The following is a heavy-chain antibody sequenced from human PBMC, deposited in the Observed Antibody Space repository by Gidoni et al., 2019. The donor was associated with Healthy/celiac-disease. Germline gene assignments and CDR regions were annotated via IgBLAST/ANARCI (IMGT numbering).Heavy chain of an antibody. D-gene: IGHD3-3*01. V-gene: IGHV3-48*01. J-gene: IGHJ6*02. Sequence: EVQLVESGGGLVQPGGSLRLSCAASGFTFSSYSMTWFRQAPGKGLEWVSYISSSSSTIYYADSVKGRLTISRDNAKNSLYLQMNSLRAEDTAVYYCARDSHDFWSGYSYYYYGMDVWGQGTTVTVSS. CDR2: ISSSSSTI. CDR1: GFTFSSYS. CDR3: ARDSHDFWSGYSYYYYGMDV.